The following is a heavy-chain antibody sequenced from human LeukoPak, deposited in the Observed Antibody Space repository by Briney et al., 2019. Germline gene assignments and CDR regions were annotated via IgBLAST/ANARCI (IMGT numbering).Heavy chain of an antibody. J-gene: IGHJ4*02. Sequence: GGSLRLSCAASGFTFSSYGMSWVRQAPGKGLEWVSAISGSGGSTYYADSVKGRFTISRGNSKNTLYLQMNSLRAEDTAVYYCARDSGGSYPYWGQGTLVTVSS. CDR3: ARDSGGSYPY. V-gene: IGHV3-23*01. D-gene: IGHD1-26*01. CDR2: ISGSGGST. CDR1: GFTFSSYG.